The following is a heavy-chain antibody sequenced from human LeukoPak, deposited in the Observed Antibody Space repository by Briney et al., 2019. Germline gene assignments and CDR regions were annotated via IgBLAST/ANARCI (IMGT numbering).Heavy chain of an antibody. CDR1: GFAFSSYS. D-gene: IGHD2-15*01. CDR2: ISSSSSYI. V-gene: IGHV3-21*01. CDR3: ARKYCSGGSCFDY. Sequence: GGSLRLSCAASGFAFSSYSMNWVRQAPGKGLEWVSSISSSSSYIYYADSVKGRFTISRDNAKNSLYLQMNGLRAEDTAVYYCARKYCSGGSCFDYWGQGTLVIVSS. J-gene: IGHJ4*02.